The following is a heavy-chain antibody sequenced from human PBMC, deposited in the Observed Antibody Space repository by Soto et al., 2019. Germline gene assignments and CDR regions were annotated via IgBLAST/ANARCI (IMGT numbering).Heavy chain of an antibody. CDR1: GFTFSSYG. CDR3: ASYRLLLYYFDY. V-gene: IGHV3-30*03. Sequence: GGSLRLSCAASGFTFSSYGMHWVRQAPGKGLEWVAVISYDGSNKYYADSVKGRFTISRDNSKNTLYLQMNSLRAEDTAVYYCASYRLLLYYFDYWGQGTLVTVSS. D-gene: IGHD2-15*01. J-gene: IGHJ4*02. CDR2: ISYDGSNK.